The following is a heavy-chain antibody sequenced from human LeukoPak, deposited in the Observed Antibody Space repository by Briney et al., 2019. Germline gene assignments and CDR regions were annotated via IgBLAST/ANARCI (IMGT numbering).Heavy chain of an antibody. CDR1: GYTFTSYG. CDR2: NSAYNGNT. Sequence: ASVNESCKSSGYTFTSYGISGLRQPAGQELEGMGWNSAYNGNTNNAQKLQGGAIMTTDTSTSTAYMELRRMRCVDAAVYYCARDPPSHDYGDYGDYWGQGPLVTVSS. V-gene: IGHV1-18*04. CDR3: ARDPPSHDYGDYGDY. J-gene: IGHJ4*02. D-gene: IGHD4-17*01.